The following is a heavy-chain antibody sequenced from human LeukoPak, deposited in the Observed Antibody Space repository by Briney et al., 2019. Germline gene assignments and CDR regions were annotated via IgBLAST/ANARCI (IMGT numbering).Heavy chain of an antibody. CDR1: GFTFSSYS. D-gene: IGHD3-3*01. V-gene: IGHV3-48*01. Sequence: GGSLRLSCAASGFTFSSYSMNWVRQAPGKGLEWVSYISSSSSTIYYPDSVKGRFTISRDNAKNSLYLQMNSLSTEDTALYYCARDAASGNNWFDPWGQGTLVTVSS. CDR3: ARDAASGNNWFDP. CDR2: ISSSSSTI. J-gene: IGHJ5*02.